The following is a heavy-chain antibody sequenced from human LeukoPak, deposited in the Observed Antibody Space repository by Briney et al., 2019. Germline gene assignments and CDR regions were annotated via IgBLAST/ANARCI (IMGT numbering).Heavy chain of an antibody. V-gene: IGHV3-48*03. Sequence: GGSLRLSCAASGFTFSSYAMHWVRQAPGKGLEWVSYISSSGRTIYYADSVKGRFTISRDNAKNSLYLQMNSLRAEDTAVYYCARCYGDYSQFDYWGQGTLVTVSS. CDR2: ISSSGRTI. CDR1: GFTFSSYA. J-gene: IGHJ4*02. CDR3: ARCYGDYSQFDY. D-gene: IGHD4-17*01.